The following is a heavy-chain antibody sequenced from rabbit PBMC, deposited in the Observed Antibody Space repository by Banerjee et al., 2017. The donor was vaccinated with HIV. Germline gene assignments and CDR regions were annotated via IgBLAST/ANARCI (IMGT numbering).Heavy chain of an antibody. J-gene: IGHJ4*01. CDR2: IYGGSSGTT. CDR1: GFSFSSSYY. Sequence: QSLEESGGGLVQPGGTLTLTCTASGFSFSSSYYMCWVRQAPGKGLEWIACIYGGSSGTTYYASWAKGRFTISKTSSTTVTLQVTSLTAADTATYFCARDEVVSSSGDHDYFNLWGPGTLVTVS. V-gene: IGHV1S40*01. D-gene: IGHD1-1*01. CDR3: ARDEVVSSSGDHDYFNL.